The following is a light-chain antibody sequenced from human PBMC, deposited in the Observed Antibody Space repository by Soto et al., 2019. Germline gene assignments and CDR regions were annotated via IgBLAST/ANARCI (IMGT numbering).Light chain of an antibody. CDR2: DAS. V-gene: IGKV3-11*01. CDR3: QQRSNWRIT. J-gene: IGKJ5*01. CDR1: QSVSSY. Sequence: EIVLTQSPATLSLSPGERATLSCRASQSVSSYLAWYQQKPGQAPRLLIYDASNRATVIPARFSGSGSGTDVTLTISSLEPEDFAVYYCQQRSNWRITFGQGTRLEIK.